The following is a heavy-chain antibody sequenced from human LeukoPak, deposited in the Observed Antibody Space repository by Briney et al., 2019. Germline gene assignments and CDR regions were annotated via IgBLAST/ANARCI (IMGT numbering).Heavy chain of an antibody. D-gene: IGHD4-11*01. CDR2: ISGSGGST. CDR3: AKVLKLYDYSNYIFDY. V-gene: IGHV3-23*01. J-gene: IGHJ4*02. Sequence: GGSLRLSCAASGFNFSSYAMSWVRQAPGKGLERVSAISGSGGSTYYADSVNGRFTISRDNSKNTLYLQMNSLRAEDTAVYYCAKVLKLYDYSNYIFDYWGQGTLVTVSS. CDR1: GFNFSSYA.